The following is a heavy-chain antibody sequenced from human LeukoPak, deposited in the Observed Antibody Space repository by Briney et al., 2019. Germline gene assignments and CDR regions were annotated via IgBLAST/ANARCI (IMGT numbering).Heavy chain of an antibody. CDR3: ARTTMVRGVIPVL. V-gene: IGHV3-48*03. D-gene: IGHD3-10*01. CDR2: ISSSGSTI. CDR1: GFTFSSYE. Sequence: GGSLRLSCAASGFTFSSYEMNWVRQAPGEGLEWVSYISSSGSTIYYADSVKGRFTISRDNAKNSLYLQMNSLRAEDTAVYYCARTTMVRGVIPVLWGQGTLVTVSS. J-gene: IGHJ4*02.